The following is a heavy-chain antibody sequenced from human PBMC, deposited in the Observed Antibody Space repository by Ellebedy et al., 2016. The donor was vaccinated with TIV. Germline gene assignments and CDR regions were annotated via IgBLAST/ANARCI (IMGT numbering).Heavy chain of an antibody. CDR1: GYTFTGYY. D-gene: IGHD3-16*02. V-gene: IGHV1-46*04. J-gene: IGHJ6*02. CDR3: ARDFTFGGVIAMGDHSYGMDV. CDR2: INPNGGRT. Sequence: ASVKVSCKASGYTFTGYYMHWVRQAPGQGLEWMGVINPNGGRTIYAQKLQGRVIMTTDTSTSTIYMEVTSLRSADTGVYYCARDFTFGGVIAMGDHSYGMDVWGQGTTVVVSS.